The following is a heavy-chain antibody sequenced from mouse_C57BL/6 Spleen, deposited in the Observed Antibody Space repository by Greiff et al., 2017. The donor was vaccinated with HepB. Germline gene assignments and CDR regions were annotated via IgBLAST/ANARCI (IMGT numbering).Heavy chain of an antibody. CDR3: AHSGYYFDY. CDR2: INPNNGGT. CDR1: GYTFTDYN. Sequence: SGPELVKPGASVKMSCKASGYTFTDYNMHWVKQSHGKSLEWIGYINPNNGGTSYNQKFKGKATLTVNKSSSTAYMELRSLTSEDSAVYYCAHSGYYFDYWGQGTTLTVSS. J-gene: IGHJ2*01. D-gene: IGHD3-1*01. V-gene: IGHV1-22*01.